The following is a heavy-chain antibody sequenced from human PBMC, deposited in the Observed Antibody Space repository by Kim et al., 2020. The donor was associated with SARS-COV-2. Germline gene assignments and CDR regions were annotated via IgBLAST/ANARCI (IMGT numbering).Heavy chain of an antibody. CDR3: ARPKYSSGWYPFFYYYGMDV. CDR2: IYSGGST. Sequence: GGSLRLSCAASGFTVSSNYMSWVRQAPGKGLEWVSVIYSGGSTYYADSVKGRFTISRDNSKNTLYLQMNSLRAEDTAVYYCARPKYSSGWYPFFYYYGMDVWGQGTTVTVSS. CDR1: GFTVSSNY. J-gene: IGHJ6*02. V-gene: IGHV3-53*01. D-gene: IGHD6-19*01.